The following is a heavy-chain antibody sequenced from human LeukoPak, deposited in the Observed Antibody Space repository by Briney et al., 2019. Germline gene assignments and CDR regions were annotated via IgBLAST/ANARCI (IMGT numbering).Heavy chain of an antibody. CDR3: ARSGSTSQYYYYYYMDV. J-gene: IGHJ6*03. CDR1: GGTFSSYA. Sequence: SVKVSCKASGGTFSSYAISWVRQAPGQGLEWMGGIIPIFGTANYAQKFQGRVTITADESTSTAYMELSSLRSEDTAVYYCARSGSTSQYYYYYYMDVWGKGTTVTVSS. V-gene: IGHV1-69*13. D-gene: IGHD2-2*01. CDR2: IIPIFGTA.